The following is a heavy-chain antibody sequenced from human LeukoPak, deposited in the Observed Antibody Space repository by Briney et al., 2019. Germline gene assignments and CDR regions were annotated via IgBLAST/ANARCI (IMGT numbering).Heavy chain of an antibody. Sequence: PGGSLRLSCAASGFTFSSYAMHWVRQAPGKGLEWVAVVRYDGSNKYYADSVKGRFTISRDNSKNTLYLQMNSLRAEDAAVYYCAKDHYDSSGYYAKYFDYWGQGTLVTVSS. D-gene: IGHD3-22*01. CDR2: VRYDGSNK. V-gene: IGHV3-30*02. J-gene: IGHJ4*02. CDR3: AKDHYDSSGYYAKYFDY. CDR1: GFTFSSYA.